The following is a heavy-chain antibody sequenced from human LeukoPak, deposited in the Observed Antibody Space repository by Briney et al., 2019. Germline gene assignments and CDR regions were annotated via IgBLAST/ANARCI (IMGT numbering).Heavy chain of an antibody. V-gene: IGHV3-33*01. J-gene: IGHJ4*02. CDR3: ARDQNEGYGDYFYYFDY. CDR1: GLTFRKYG. Sequence: RALRLSCSASGLTFRKYGMPWGRPAPGKGLGWGGGQLDDGSNKYYVDSVKGRFTISRDNSKNTLYLQMNSLRAEDTAVYYCARDQNEGYGDYFYYFDYWGQGTLVTVSS. D-gene: IGHD4-17*01. CDR2: QLDDGSNK.